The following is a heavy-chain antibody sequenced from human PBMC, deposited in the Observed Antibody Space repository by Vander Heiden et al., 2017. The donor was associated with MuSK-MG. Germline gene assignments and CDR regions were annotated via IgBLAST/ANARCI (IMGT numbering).Heavy chain of an antibody. J-gene: IGHJ4*02. CDR3: ATVDFEWLRPRTYYFDY. CDR1: GSTLTELP. V-gene: IGHV1-24*01. CDR2: FDPEDGET. D-gene: IGHD5-12*01. Sequence: QVQLVQSGAEVKKPGASVKVACKVSGSTLTELPMHWGRQAPGKGLEWMGGFDPEDGETIYAQKFQGRVTMTEDTSTDTAYMELSSLRSEDTAVYYCATVDFEWLRPRTYYFDYWGQGTLVTVSS.